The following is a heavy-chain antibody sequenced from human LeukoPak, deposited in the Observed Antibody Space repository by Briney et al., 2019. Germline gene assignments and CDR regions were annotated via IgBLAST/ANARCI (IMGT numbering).Heavy chain of an antibody. CDR1: EFIFSGYW. D-gene: IGHD6-13*01. Sequence: GGSLRLSCAASEFIFSGYWMNWVRQAPGKGLEWVANIKQDGSEKQYVDSVRGRFTISRDNAKNSLYLQMNSLRVEDTAVYYCARDGFVGAADFWGQGTLVTVSS. V-gene: IGHV3-7*01. CDR3: ARDGFVGAADF. J-gene: IGHJ4*02. CDR2: IKQDGSEK.